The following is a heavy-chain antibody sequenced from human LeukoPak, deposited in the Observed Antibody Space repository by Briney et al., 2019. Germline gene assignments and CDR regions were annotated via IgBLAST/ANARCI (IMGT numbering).Heavy chain of an antibody. J-gene: IGHJ4*02. CDR2: ISSSGSTI. Sequence: PGGSLRLSCAASGFTFSNFAMIWVRRAPGKGLQWVSYISSSGSTIYYADSVKGRFTISRDNAKNSLYLQVNSLRAEDRAVYYCARGGRWPDYWGQGTLVTVSS. D-gene: IGHD3-16*01. CDR1: GFTFSNFA. CDR3: ARGGRWPDY. V-gene: IGHV3-48*03.